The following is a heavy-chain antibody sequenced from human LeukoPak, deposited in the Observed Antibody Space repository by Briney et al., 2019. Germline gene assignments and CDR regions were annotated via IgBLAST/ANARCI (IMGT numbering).Heavy chain of an antibody. CDR3: ATFLYGDYVEFDY. Sequence: ASVKVSCKASGYTFTSYDINWVRQATGQGLEWMGWMNPNSGNTGYAQKFQGRVTITADESTSTAYMELSSLRSGDTAVYYCATFLYGDYVEFDYWGQGTLVTVSS. CDR2: MNPNSGNT. V-gene: IGHV1-8*03. J-gene: IGHJ4*02. D-gene: IGHD4-17*01. CDR1: GYTFTSYD.